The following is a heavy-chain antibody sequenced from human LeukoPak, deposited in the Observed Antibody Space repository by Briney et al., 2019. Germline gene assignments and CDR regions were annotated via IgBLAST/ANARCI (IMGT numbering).Heavy chain of an antibody. Sequence: ASVKVSRKTSVYTFTYMHWVRQAPGQGLEWMGWINTNSGDTDYAQNFQGTVTMTRDTSISTAYMELSRLKSDDTAVYYCAPVRGGDYFDYWGQGTLVTASS. V-gene: IGHV1-2*02. CDR2: INTNSGDT. J-gene: IGHJ4*02. CDR1: VYTFTY. CDR3: APVRGGDYFDY. D-gene: IGHD2-2*01.